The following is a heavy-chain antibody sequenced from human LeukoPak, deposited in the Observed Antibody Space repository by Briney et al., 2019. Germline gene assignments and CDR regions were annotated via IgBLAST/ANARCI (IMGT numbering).Heavy chain of an antibody. V-gene: IGHV4-59*08. Sequence: SETLSLTCTVSGVSISSYYWSWIRQPPGKGLEWIGYIYYSGNTNYNPSLKSRVTISIDTSKNKFSLKLNSVTAADTAVYYCTRVGSGNFDYWGQGTPVTVSS. CDR2: IYYSGNT. CDR3: TRVGSGNFDY. J-gene: IGHJ4*02. D-gene: IGHD1-26*01. CDR1: GVSISSYY.